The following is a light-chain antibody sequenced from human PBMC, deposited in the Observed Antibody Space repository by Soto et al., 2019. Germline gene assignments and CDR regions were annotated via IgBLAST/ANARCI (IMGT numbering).Light chain of an antibody. J-gene: IGKJ4*01. CDR3: QQYNNWPALT. CDR1: QSVRSN. Sequence: EIVMTQSPATLSVSPGERATLSCRASQSVRSNLAWYQQKPGQAPRLLIYGASTRATGIPARFSDSGSGTEFTLIISSLQSEDFAVYYCQQYNNWPALTFGGGTKVEIK. CDR2: GAS. V-gene: IGKV3-15*01.